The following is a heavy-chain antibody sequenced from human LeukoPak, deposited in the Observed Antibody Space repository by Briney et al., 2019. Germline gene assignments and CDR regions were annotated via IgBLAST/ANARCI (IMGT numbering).Heavy chain of an antibody. CDR2: IKQDGSEK. D-gene: IGHD5-18*01. CDR1: GFTFSSYW. J-gene: IGHJ4*02. Sequence: GGSLRLSCAASGFTFSSYWMSWVRQAPGKGLEWVANIKQDGSEKYYVDSVKGRFTISRDNAKNSLYLQMNSLRAEDTAVYYCARDTMGYSCGYGVVADYWGQGTLVTVSS. CDR3: ARDTMGYSCGYGVVADY. V-gene: IGHV3-7*01.